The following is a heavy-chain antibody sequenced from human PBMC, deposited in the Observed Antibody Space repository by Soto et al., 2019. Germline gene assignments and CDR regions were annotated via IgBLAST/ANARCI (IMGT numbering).Heavy chain of an antibody. CDR1: GGSISTDHYH. J-gene: IGHJ6*02. V-gene: IGHV4-30-4*01. Sequence: QVQLQESGPGLVRPSQTLSLTRTVSGGSISTDHYHWTWIRQTPGKGLEWIGYIHYSGSIHFNPSLQSRVSMSVDTSKNLFSLKLSSVTAADTAVYFCAREDDGGDRDYYGLDVWGQGTTVTVSS. D-gene: IGHD2-21*02. CDR3: AREDDGGDRDYYGLDV. CDR2: IHYSGSI.